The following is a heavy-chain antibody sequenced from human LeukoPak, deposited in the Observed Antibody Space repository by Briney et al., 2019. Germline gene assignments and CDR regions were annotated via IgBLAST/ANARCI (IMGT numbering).Heavy chain of an antibody. D-gene: IGHD6-13*01. CDR1: GFTFSSYA. CDR2: ISGSGDST. CDR3: AKPRPLDSSSWSHGDY. V-gene: IGHV3-23*01. Sequence: PGGSLRLSCAASGFTFSSYAMSWVRQAPGKGLEWVSAISGSGDSTYYGDSVKGRFTISRDNSKNTLYLQMNSLRAEDTAVYYCAKPRPLDSSSWSHGDYWGQGTLVTVSS. J-gene: IGHJ4*02.